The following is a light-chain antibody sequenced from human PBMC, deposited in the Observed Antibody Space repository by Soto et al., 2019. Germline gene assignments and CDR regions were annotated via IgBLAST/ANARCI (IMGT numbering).Light chain of an antibody. CDR3: QVWHSSSDHWV. V-gene: IGLV3-21*02. CDR1: NLESKS. Sequence: SYELTQPPSVSVDPGQTASLSCGGNNLESKSVHWYQQKPGQAPVLVMFDDSDRPSGIPERFSGSNSGKKATLTISRVEAGDEADYYCQVWHSSSDHWVFGGGTKVTVL. CDR2: DDS. J-gene: IGLJ2*01.